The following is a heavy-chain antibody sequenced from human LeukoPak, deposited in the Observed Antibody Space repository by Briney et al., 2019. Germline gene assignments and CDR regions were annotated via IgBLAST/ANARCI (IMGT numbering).Heavy chain of an antibody. D-gene: IGHD3-9*01. V-gene: IGHV3-48*02. CDR1: GFTFRLYS. J-gene: IGHJ4*02. Sequence: GRSLRLSCAASGFTFRLYSMNWVRQAPGKGLEGVSYIRSSDGAIAYADSVKGRFTISRDDGKNSLYLQMNSLRDEDTAVYYCARDRDWAFDYWGQGTLITVSS. CDR2: IRSSDGAI. CDR3: ARDRDWAFDY.